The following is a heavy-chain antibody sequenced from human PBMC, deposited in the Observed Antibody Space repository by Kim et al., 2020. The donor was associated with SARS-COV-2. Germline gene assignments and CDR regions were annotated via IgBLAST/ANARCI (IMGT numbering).Heavy chain of an antibody. CDR2: ST. J-gene: IGHJ4*02. Sequence: STSYAQKFQGRVTMTRDTSTSTVYMELSSLRSEDTAVYYCARSGYDSFDYWGQGTLVTVSS. V-gene: IGHV1-46*01. D-gene: IGHD5-12*01. CDR3: ARSGYDSFDY.